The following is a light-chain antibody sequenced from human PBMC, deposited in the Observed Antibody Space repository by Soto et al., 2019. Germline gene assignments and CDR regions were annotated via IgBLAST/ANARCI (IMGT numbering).Light chain of an antibody. CDR3: HQYVSSPFT. J-gene: IGKJ3*01. Sequence: EIVLTQSPGTLSLSPGDRATLSCRASQGVSANSLAWYQHKVGQAPRLLIYGAFSRATGIPDRFSGNGSETDFTLTISRLEPEDFAVYFCHQYVSSPFTFGPGTKVDIK. V-gene: IGKV3-20*01. CDR2: GAF. CDR1: QGVSANS.